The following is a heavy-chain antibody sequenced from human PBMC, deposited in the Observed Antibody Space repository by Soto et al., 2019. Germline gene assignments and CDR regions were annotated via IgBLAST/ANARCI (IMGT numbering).Heavy chain of an antibody. V-gene: IGHV4-30-4*01. CDR2: IYYSGST. CDR1: GGSISSGDYY. CDR3: ARDSGQLRWNIALHGMDV. J-gene: IGHJ6*02. Sequence: KSSETLSLTCTVSGGSISSGDYYWSWIRQPPEKGLEWIGYIYYSGSTYYNPSLKSRVTISVDTSNNQFSLKLSPVTAADTAVYSCARDSGQLRWNIALHGMDVWGQGTTVTVSS. D-gene: IGHD4-17*01.